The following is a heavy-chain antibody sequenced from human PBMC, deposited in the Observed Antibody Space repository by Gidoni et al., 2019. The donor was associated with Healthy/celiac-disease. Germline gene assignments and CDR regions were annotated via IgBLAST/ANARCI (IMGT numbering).Heavy chain of an antibody. Sequence: QLQLQESGPGLVKPSETLSLTCTVPGCSISSSSYYWGWIRQPPGKGLEWIGSIYYSGSTYYNPSLKSRVTISVDTSKNQFSLKLSSVTAADTAVYYCARHVLLWFGELSGVDYWGQGTLVTVSS. J-gene: IGHJ4*02. CDR2: IYYSGST. V-gene: IGHV4-39*01. D-gene: IGHD3-10*01. CDR3: ARHVLLWFGELSGVDY. CDR1: GCSISSSSYY.